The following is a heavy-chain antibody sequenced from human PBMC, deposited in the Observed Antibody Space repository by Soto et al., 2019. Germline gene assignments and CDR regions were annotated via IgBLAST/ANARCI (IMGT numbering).Heavy chain of an antibody. D-gene: IGHD3-3*01. Sequence: QVQLVESGGGVVQPGRSLRLSCAASGFTFSSYGMHWVRQAPGKGLEWVAVIWYDGSNKYYADSVKGRFTISRDNSKNTLYLQMNSLSAEDTAVYYCARGPFLEWFRPTPPSDYWGQGTLVTVSS. J-gene: IGHJ4*02. CDR1: GFTFSSYG. CDR2: IWYDGSNK. V-gene: IGHV3-33*01. CDR3: ARGPFLEWFRPTPPSDY.